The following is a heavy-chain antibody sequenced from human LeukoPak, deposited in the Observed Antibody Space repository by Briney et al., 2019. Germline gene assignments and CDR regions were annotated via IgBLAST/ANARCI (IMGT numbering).Heavy chain of an antibody. J-gene: IGHJ6*03. CDR1: GGSFSGYY. CDR3: ARHGLGYCSSTSCYQGYYYYMDV. D-gene: IGHD2-2*01. Sequence: PSETLSLTCAVYGGSFSGYYWSWIRQPPGKGLEWIGEINHSGSTNYNPSLKSRVTISVDTSKNQFSLKLSSVTAADTAVYYCARHGLGYCSSTSCYQGYYYYMDVWGKGTTVTISS. CDR2: INHSGST. V-gene: IGHV4-34*01.